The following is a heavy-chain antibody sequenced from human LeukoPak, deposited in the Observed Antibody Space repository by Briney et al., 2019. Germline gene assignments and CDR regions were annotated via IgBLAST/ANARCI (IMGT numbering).Heavy chain of an antibody. CDR2: IYTSGST. D-gene: IGHD5-24*01. CDR3: ARHVFRSGIPWAHGYSN. J-gene: IGHJ4*02. CDR1: GGSISSYY. Sequence: PSETLSLTCTVSGGSISSYYWSWIRQPAGKGLEWIGRIYTSGSTNYNPSLKSRVTMSVDTSKNQFSLKLSSVTAADTAVYYCARHVFRSGIPWAHGYSNWGQGTLVTVSS. V-gene: IGHV4-4*07.